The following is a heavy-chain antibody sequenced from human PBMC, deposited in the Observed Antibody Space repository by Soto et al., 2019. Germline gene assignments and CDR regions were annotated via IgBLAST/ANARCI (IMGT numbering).Heavy chain of an antibody. CDR2: IIPILGIA. D-gene: IGHD2-15*01. Sequence: QVQLVQSGAEVKKPGSSVKVSCKASGGTFSSYTISWVRQAPGQGLEWTGRIIPILGIANYAQKFQGRVTITADKSTSTAYMELSSLRSEDTAVYYCALLRWSGRVEDYWGQGTLVTVSS. CDR1: GGTFSSYT. V-gene: IGHV1-69*02. J-gene: IGHJ4*02. CDR3: ALLRWSGRVEDY.